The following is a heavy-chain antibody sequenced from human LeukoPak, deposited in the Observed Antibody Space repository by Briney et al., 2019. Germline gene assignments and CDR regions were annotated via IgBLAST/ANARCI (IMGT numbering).Heavy chain of an antibody. Sequence: SETLSLTCTVSGGSTSSSSYYWGWIRQPPGKGLEWIGSIYYSGSTYYNPSLKSRVTISVDTSKNQFSLKLSSVTAADTAVYYCATLRGVTMVRGVIFWFDPWGQGTLVTVSS. D-gene: IGHD3-10*01. J-gene: IGHJ5*02. CDR2: IYYSGST. CDR3: ATLRGVTMVRGVIFWFDP. V-gene: IGHV4-39*07. CDR1: GGSTSSSSYY.